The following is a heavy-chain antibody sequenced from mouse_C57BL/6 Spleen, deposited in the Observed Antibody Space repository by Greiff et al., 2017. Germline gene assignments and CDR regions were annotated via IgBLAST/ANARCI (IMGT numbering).Heavy chain of an antibody. D-gene: IGHD2-3*01. Sequence: EVKLVESGAGLVKPGGSLKLSCAASGFTFSSYAMSWVRQTPEKRLEWVAYISSGGDYIYYADTVKGRFTISRDNARNTLYLQMSSLKSEDTAMYYCTSYDGYYFDYWGQGTTLTVSS. CDR3: TSYDGYYFDY. J-gene: IGHJ2*01. CDR1: GFTFSSYA. V-gene: IGHV5-9-1*02. CDR2: ISSGGDYI.